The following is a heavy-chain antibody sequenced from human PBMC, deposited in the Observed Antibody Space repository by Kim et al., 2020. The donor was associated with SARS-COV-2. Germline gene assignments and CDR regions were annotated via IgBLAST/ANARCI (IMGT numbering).Heavy chain of an antibody. J-gene: IGHJ6*02. CDR2: ISWNSGSI. Sequence: GGSLRLSCAASGFTFDDYAMHWVRQAPGKGLEWVSGISWNSGSIGYADSVKGRFTISRDNAKNSLYLQMNSLRAEDTALYYCAKELAVAGRGGYYYYYGMDVWGQGTTVTVSS. CDR1: GFTFDDYA. CDR3: AKELAVAGRGGYYYYYGMDV. V-gene: IGHV3-9*01. D-gene: IGHD6-19*01.